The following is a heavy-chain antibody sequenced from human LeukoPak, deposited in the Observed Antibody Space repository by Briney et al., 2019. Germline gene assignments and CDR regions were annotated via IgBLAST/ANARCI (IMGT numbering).Heavy chain of an antibody. D-gene: IGHD2-15*01. CDR1: GYRFTSYW. CDR3: ARRCSGGGCYSDSAFDI. CDR2: IYPDNSDT. J-gene: IGHJ3*02. Sequence: GESLKISCKGSGYRFTSYWIGWVRQMPGKGLEWMGIIYPDNSDTRYSPSFQGQVTISADKSISTAYLQWSSLKASDTAMYYCARRCSGGGCYSDSAFDIWGQGTMVTVSS. V-gene: IGHV5-51*01.